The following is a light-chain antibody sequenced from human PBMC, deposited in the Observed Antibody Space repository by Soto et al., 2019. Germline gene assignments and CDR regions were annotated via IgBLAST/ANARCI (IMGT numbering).Light chain of an antibody. V-gene: IGKV3-15*01. J-gene: IGKJ4*01. CDR1: QSLTSY. Sequence: EIVMTQSPATLSVSPGKTATLSCRASQSLTSYLAWYQQKPDQAPRLLIYGISTRATDIPARFSGSGSGTDFTLTISSLQPDDFATYYCQQYNSYSPLTFGGGTKVDI. CDR2: GIS. CDR3: QQYNSYSPLT.